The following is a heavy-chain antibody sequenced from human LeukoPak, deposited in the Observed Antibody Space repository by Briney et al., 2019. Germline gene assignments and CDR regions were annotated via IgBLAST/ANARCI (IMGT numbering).Heavy chain of an antibody. CDR3: AKGGAYSSSWGGKFDH. CDR2: TVGGGDGT. CDR1: GFTLSSTS. V-gene: IGHV3-23*01. Sequence: PGGSLRLSCAASGFTLSSTSMSWVRQAPGKGLEWVAVTVGGGDGTYYADSVKGRFTISRDNSNNTLYLQMNSLRAEDTAIYYCAKGGAYSSSWGGKFDHWGQGTLVTVSS. D-gene: IGHD6-13*01. J-gene: IGHJ4*02.